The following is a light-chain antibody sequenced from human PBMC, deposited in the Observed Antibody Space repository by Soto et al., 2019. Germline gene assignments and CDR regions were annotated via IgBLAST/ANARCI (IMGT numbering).Light chain of an antibody. V-gene: IGLV2-14*01. CDR3: TSPTPGSLYV. CDR2: MVS. J-gene: IGLJ1*01. Sequence: QSALTQPASVSGSPGQSITISCTGTSSDVGNYNYVSWYQQYPGRVPKLLIYMVSNRASGVSNRFSGSKSDNTASLTISGLQAEDEADYFCTSPTPGSLYVFGTGTKV. CDR1: SSDVGNYNY.